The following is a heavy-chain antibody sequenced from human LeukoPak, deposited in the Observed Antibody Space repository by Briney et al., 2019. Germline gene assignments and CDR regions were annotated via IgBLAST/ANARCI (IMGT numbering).Heavy chain of an antibody. CDR3: ARAQYGWFDP. Sequence: PGGSLRLSCAVSDFLFSSYWMHWVRQAPGKGLVWVSRINTDGSATTYADSVKGRFTISRDNAKNTLYLQMKSLGAEGTAVYYCARAQYGWFDPWGQGTLVTVSS. J-gene: IGHJ5*02. D-gene: IGHD3-10*01. CDR2: INTDGSAT. CDR1: DFLFSSYW. V-gene: IGHV3-74*03.